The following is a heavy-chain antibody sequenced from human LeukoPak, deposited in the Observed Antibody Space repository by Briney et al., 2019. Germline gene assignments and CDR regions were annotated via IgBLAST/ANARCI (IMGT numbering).Heavy chain of an antibody. V-gene: IGHV3-21*01. CDR3: ARVYSGYYYGMDV. CDR1: GLAFRSKS. D-gene: IGHD5-12*01. Sequence: SEGALRLSGADSGLAFRSKSLNWVHHAPEKGLEWVSSISSSSSYIYYADSVKGRFTISRDNAKNSLYLHMNSLRAEDTAVYYCARVYSGYYYGMDVWGQGTTVTVSS. CDR2: ISSSSSYI. J-gene: IGHJ6*02.